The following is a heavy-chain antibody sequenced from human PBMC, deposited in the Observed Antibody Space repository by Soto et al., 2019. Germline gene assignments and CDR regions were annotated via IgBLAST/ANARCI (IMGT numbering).Heavy chain of an antibody. V-gene: IGHV3-9*01. D-gene: IGHD6-13*01. J-gene: IGHJ5*02. CDR2: ISWSSGNI. Sequence: EVQLVESGGGVVQPGRSLRLSCTGSGFTFDDYAMYWVRQRPGAGLEWVAGISWSSGNIAHADSVKGRFTVSRDNDMSSLYLQMNSLRVEDTAMYYCARGGSGALTAAAGRTNWFDPWGQGTLAIVSS. CDR1: GFTFDDYA. CDR3: ARGGSGALTAAAGRTNWFDP.